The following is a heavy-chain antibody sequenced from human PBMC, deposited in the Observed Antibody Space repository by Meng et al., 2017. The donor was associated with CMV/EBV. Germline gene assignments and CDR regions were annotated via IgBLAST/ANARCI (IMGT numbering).Heavy chain of an antibody. CDR3: ARDMGRKDLNVVVRMDV. CDR1: GFTFSSYW. J-gene: IGHJ6*02. Sequence: GESLKISCAASGFTFSSYWMHWVRQAPGKGLVWVSRINSDGSSTSYADSVKGRFTISRDNAKNTLYLQMNSLRAEDTAVYYCARDMGRKDLNVVVRMDVWGQGTAVTVSS. V-gene: IGHV3-74*01. CDR2: INSDGSST. D-gene: IGHD2-2*01.